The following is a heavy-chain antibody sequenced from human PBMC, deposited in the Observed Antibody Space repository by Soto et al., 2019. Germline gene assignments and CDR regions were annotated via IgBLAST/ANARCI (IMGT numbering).Heavy chain of an antibody. J-gene: IGHJ6*02. CDR2: IIPIFGTA. D-gene: IGHD2-15*01. Sequence: ASVKVSCKGSGYTFSSYAISWVRQAPGQGLEWMGGIIPIFGTANYAQKFQGRVTITADESTSTAYMELSSLRSEDTAVYYCARHPGGRGYYYGMDVWGQGTTVTVSS. V-gene: IGHV1-69*13. CDR1: GYTFSSYA. CDR3: ARHPGGRGYYYGMDV.